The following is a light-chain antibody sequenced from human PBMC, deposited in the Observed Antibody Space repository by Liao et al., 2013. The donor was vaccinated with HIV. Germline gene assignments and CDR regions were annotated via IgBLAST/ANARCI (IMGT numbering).Light chain of an antibody. CDR3: QAWDSSADVV. CDR2: QST. CDR1: MLGDKY. J-gene: IGLJ2*01. Sequence: SYDLTQPPSVSVSPGQTASITCSGNMLGDKYASWYQQRPGQSPVLVIYQSTKRPSGIPERFSGSNSGRTATLTISGTQTMDEADYFCQAWDSSADVVFGGGTKLTVL. V-gene: IGLV3-1*01.